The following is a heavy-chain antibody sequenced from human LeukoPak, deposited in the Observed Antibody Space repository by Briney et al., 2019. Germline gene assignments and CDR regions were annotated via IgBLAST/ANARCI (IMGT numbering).Heavy chain of an antibody. CDR3: ARGPITMVRGVIITPMTHWYFDL. CDR1: GFTFSSYA. CDR2: ISYDGSNK. D-gene: IGHD3-10*01. J-gene: IGHJ2*01. Sequence: GGSLRLSCAASGFTFSSYAMHWVRQAPGKGLEWVAVISYDGSNKYYADSVKGRFTISRDNSKNTLYLQMNSLRAEDTAVYYCARGPITMVRGVIITPMTHWYFDLWGRGTLVTVSS. V-gene: IGHV3-30-3*01.